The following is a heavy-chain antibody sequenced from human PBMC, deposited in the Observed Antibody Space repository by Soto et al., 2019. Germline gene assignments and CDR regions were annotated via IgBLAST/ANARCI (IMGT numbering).Heavy chain of an antibody. J-gene: IGHJ4*02. V-gene: IGHV1-2*04. D-gene: IGHD3-10*01. CDR3: ARGGEMAFHYFDY. CDR2: INPNSGGT. Sequence: ASVKVSCKASGYTFTGYYMHWVRQAPGQGLEWMGWINPNSGGTNYAQKFQGWVTMTRDTPISTAYMELSRLRSDDTAVYYCARGGEMAFHYFDYWGQGTLVTVSS. CDR1: GYTFTGYY.